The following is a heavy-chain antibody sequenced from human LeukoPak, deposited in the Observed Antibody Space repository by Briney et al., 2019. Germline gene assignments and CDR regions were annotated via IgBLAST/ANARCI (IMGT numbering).Heavy chain of an antibody. CDR3: ARDFSALVGATPIYYYYGMDV. CDR2: ISYDGSNK. J-gene: IGHJ6*02. V-gene: IGHV3-30-3*01. Sequence: GGSLRLSCAASGFAFSIYAMHWVRQAPGKGLEWVAVISYDGSNKYYADSVKGRFTISRDNSKNTLYLQMNSLRAEDTAVYYCARDFSALVGATPIYYYYGMDVWGQGTTVTVSS. D-gene: IGHD1-26*01. CDR1: GFAFSIYA.